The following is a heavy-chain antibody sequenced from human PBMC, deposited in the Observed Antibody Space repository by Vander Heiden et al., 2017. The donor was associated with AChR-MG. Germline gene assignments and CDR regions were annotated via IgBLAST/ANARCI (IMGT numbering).Heavy chain of an antibody. CDR3: ARIEFWDYYFDY. CDR1: GFSLSNARMG. V-gene: IGHV2-26*01. CDR2: IFSNDEK. Sequence: QVTLKESGPVLVNPTETLTLTCTVSGFSLSNARMGVSWIRQPPGKALEWLAHIFSNDEKSYSTSLKSRLTISKDTSKSQVVLTMTNMDPVDTATYYCARIEFWDYYFDYWGQGTLVTVSS. D-gene: IGHD1-26*01. J-gene: IGHJ4*02.